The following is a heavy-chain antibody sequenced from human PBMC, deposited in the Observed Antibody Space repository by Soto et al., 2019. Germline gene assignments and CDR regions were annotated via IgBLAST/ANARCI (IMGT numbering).Heavy chain of an antibody. Sequence: PSETLSLTCTVSGGSISSGDYYWSWIRQPPGKGLEWIGYIYYSGSTYYNPSLKSRVTISVDTSKNQFSLKLSSVTAADTAVYYCARDHSSSSPWFDPWGQGTLVTVYS. J-gene: IGHJ5*02. CDR1: GGSISSGDYY. D-gene: IGHD6-6*01. CDR3: ARDHSSSSPWFDP. V-gene: IGHV4-30-4*01. CDR2: IYYSGST.